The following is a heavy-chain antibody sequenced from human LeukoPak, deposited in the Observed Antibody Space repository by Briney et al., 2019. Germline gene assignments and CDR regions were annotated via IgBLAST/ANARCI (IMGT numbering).Heavy chain of an antibody. CDR3: ARGRWQQFFDY. CDR1: GGSIGSGSYY. Sequence: SETLSLTCTVSGGSIGSGSYYWSWIRQPAGKGLEWIGRIYTSGSTNYNPSLKSRVTISVDTSKNQFSLKLSSVTAADTAVYYCARGRWQQFFDYWGQGTLVTVSS. J-gene: IGHJ4*02. D-gene: IGHD5-24*01. V-gene: IGHV4-61*02. CDR2: IYTSGST.